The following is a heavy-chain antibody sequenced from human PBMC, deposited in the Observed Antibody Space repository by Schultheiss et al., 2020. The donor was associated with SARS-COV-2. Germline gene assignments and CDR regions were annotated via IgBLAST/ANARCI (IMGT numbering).Heavy chain of an antibody. CDR3: ARVGLKQQLSY. D-gene: IGHD6-13*01. V-gene: IGHV3-23*01. Sequence: GGSLRLSCAASGFTVSSYAMHWVRQAPGKGLEWVSAISGSGGSTYYADSVKGRFTISRDNSKNTLYLQMNSLRAEDTAVYYCARVGLKQQLSYWGQGTLVTVSS. CDR1: GFTVSSYA. J-gene: IGHJ4*02. CDR2: ISGSGGST.